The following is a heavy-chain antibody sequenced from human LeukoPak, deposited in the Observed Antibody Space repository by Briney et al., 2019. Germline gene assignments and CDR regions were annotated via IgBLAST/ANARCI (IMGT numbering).Heavy chain of an antibody. CDR2: INHSGST. J-gene: IGHJ4*02. CDR3: ARWMDTAMVGLDY. CDR1: GXSFSGYY. V-gene: IGHV4-34*01. D-gene: IGHD5-18*01. Sequence: PSETLSLTCAVYGXSFSGYYWSWIRQPPGKGLEWIGEINHSGSTNYNPSLKSRVTISVDTSKNQFSLKLSSVTAADTAVYYCARWMDTAMVGLDYWGQGTLVTVSS.